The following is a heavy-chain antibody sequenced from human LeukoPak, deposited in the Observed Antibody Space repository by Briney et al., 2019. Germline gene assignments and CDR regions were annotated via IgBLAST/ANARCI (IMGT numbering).Heavy chain of an antibody. Sequence: SETLSLTCTVSGDPISSTNYYWGWIRQPPGKGLEWIGSIYYTGSTYYNPSLQSRVTISVDTSENQFSLRLTSVTAADTAVYYCARRRSGDYYLDYWGQGTLVTVSS. D-gene: IGHD2-21*02. CDR2: IYYTGST. CDR3: ARRRSGDYYLDY. CDR1: GDPISSTNYY. V-gene: IGHV4-39*01. J-gene: IGHJ4*02.